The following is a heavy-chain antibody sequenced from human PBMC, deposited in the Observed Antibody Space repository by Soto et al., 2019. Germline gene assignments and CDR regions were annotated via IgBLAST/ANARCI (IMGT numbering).Heavy chain of an antibody. J-gene: IGHJ4*02. V-gene: IGHV4-31*03. Sequence: TSVTLSLTCTVSGGSISSAAYYWSWIRQHPGKGLEWIGYISHSGSTYYNPSLKSRVIISVDTSKNQFSLSLTSVTAADTAVYYCAREYTYGSNFFDCWGQGALVTVSS. CDR2: ISHSGST. D-gene: IGHD2-2*02. CDR3: AREYTYGSNFFDC. CDR1: GGSISSAAYY.